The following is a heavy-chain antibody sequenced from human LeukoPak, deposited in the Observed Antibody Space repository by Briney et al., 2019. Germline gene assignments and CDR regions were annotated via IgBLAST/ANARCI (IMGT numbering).Heavy chain of an antibody. CDR1: GFTVSSSY. Sequence: GGSLRLSCAASGFTVSSSYMYWVRQAPGKGLEWVSFFYRGDSTYYAESVRGRFTISRDNSKNTLYLLMNSLIPEDTAVYYCAKARSMVVANNADHWGQGTLVTVSS. CDR2: FYRGDST. J-gene: IGHJ4*02. V-gene: IGHV3-53*01. CDR3: AKARSMVVANNADH. D-gene: IGHD3-22*01.